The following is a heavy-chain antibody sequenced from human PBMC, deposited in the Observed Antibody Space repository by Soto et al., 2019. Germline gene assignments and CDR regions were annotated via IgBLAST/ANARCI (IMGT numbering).Heavy chain of an antibody. Sequence: LETLSLTCTVSGDSITSSTYYWGWIRQPPGKGLEWIGSIYYSGSTYYNPSLNSRVTISVDTSRIHFSLKLISVTAADTAVYYCARQSYDSSDYFDYWGQGTLVTVSS. CDR2: IYYSGST. J-gene: IGHJ4*02. V-gene: IGHV4-39*01. CDR1: GDSITSSTYY. CDR3: ARQSYDSSDYFDY. D-gene: IGHD3-22*01.